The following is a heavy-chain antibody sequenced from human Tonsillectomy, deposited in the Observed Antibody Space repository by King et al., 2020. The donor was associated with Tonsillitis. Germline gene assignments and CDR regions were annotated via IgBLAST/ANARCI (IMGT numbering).Heavy chain of an antibody. Sequence: DVQLVESGGVVVQPGGSLRLSCAASGFTFDYYTMPWVRQAPGKGLEWVSLISWDGGSTYYADFVKGRFTISRDNSKNSLHLQMNSLRTEDTALYYCAKGGGILEWLYYFDYWGQGALVTVSS. J-gene: IGHJ4*02. CDR1: GFTFDYYT. D-gene: IGHD3-3*01. CDR3: AKGGGILEWLYYFDY. CDR2: ISWDGGST. V-gene: IGHV3-43*01.